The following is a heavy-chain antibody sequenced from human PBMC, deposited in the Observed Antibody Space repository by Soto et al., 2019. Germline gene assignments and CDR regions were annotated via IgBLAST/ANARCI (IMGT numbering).Heavy chain of an antibody. CDR2: ISGLGGSK. J-gene: IGHJ4*02. V-gene: IGHV3-23*01. Sequence: EVQLLESGGGLVQPGGSLRLSCAASGFTFSAYSMSWVRHAPGRGLEWVSGISGLGGSKYYADSVKARFTISRDNSRNILYLQLTSLRADDTAEYFCATSTGVTLQLYYFDYWGQGTLLTVSS. CDR3: ATSTGVTLQLYYFDY. D-gene: IGHD7-27*01. CDR1: GFTFSAYS.